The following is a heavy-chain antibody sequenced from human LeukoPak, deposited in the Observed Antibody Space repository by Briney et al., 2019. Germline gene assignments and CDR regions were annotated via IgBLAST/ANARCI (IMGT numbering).Heavy chain of an antibody. D-gene: IGHD3-10*01. CDR2: IYYSGST. V-gene: IGHV4-59*01. CDR1: GGSISRYY. J-gene: IGHJ4*02. CDR3: ARGSYYYGSGSYSPLDY. Sequence: SETLSLTCTVSGGSISRYYWSWVRQPPGKGLEWIGYIYYSGSTNYNPSLKSRVTISVDTSKNQFSLKLSSVTAADTAVYYCARGSYYYGSGSYSPLDYWGQGTLVTVSS.